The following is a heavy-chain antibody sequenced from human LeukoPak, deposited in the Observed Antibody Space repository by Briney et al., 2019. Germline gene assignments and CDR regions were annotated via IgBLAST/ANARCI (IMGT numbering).Heavy chain of an antibody. V-gene: IGHV1-2*02. D-gene: IGHD3-10*01. Sequence: ASVKVSCKASGYTFTGYYMHWVRQAPGQGVEWMGWINPNSGGTNYAQKFQGRVTMTRDTSISTAYMELSRLRSDDAAVYYCARGMVRGHDYYYYYYGMDVWGQGTTVTVSS. CDR2: INPNSGGT. CDR1: GYTFTGYY. CDR3: ARGMVRGHDYYYYYYGMDV. J-gene: IGHJ6*02.